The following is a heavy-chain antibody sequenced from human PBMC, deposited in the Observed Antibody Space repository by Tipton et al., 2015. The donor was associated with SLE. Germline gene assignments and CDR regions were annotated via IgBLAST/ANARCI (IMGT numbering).Heavy chain of an antibody. CDR1: GGSISTGGFF. CDR2: IHTSGGT. Sequence: TLSLTCTVSGGSISTGGFFWSWIRQPAGKGLEWIGRIHTSGGTNYNPSLKSRVTISTDTSKNQFSLKLSSVTAADTAVYYCAREGLYFYYMDVWGKGATVTVSS. CDR3: AREGLYFYYMDV. V-gene: IGHV4-61*02. J-gene: IGHJ6*03. D-gene: IGHD3/OR15-3a*01.